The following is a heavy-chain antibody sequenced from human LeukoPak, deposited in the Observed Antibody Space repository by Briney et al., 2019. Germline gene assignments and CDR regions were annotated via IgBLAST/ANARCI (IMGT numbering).Heavy chain of an antibody. V-gene: IGHV3-33*01. CDR3: ARDKKYGDYDHY. J-gene: IGHJ4*02. CDR1: GFTFSSYG. CDR2: IWYDGSNK. D-gene: IGHD4-17*01. Sequence: GRSLRLSCAASGFTFSSYGMHWVRQAPGKGLEWVAVIWYDGSNKYYADSVKGRFTISRDNSKNTLYLQMNSLRAEDTAVYYCARDKKYGDYDHYWGQGTLVTVSS.